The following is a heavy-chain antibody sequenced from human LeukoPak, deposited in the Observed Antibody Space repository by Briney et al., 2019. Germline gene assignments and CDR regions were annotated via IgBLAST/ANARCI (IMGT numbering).Heavy chain of an antibody. D-gene: IGHD3-10*01. Sequence: PSETLSLTCTVSGGSISSSSYYWGWIRQPPGKGLEWIGSIYYSGSTYYNPSLKSRVTISVDTSKNQFSLKLSSVTAADTAVYYCARGYPVGTLWFGELEMNWFDPWGQGTLVTVSS. CDR3: ARGYPVGTLWFGELEMNWFDP. CDR1: GGSISSSSYY. V-gene: IGHV4-39*07. J-gene: IGHJ5*02. CDR2: IYYSGST.